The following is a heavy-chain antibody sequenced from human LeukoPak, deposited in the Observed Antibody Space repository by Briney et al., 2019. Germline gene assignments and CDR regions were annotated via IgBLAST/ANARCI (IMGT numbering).Heavy chain of an antibody. Sequence: SETLSLTCTVSGGSISSSSYYWGWIRQPPGKGLEWIGSIYYSGSTYYNPSLKSRVTISVDTSKNQFSLKLSSVTAADTAVYYCARARFAYSSGYYLTPDYWGQGTLVTVSS. D-gene: IGHD3-22*01. CDR2: IYYSGST. J-gene: IGHJ4*02. CDR1: GGSISSSSYY. V-gene: IGHV4-39*07. CDR3: ARARFAYSSGYYLTPDY.